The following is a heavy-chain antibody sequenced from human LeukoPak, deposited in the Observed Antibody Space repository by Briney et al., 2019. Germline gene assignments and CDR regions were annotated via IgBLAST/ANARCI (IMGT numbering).Heavy chain of an antibody. Sequence: PGGSLRLSCAASGFTFSTYWMSWVRQAPGKGLEWVAIVYYDGSIKHYADSVGGRFTISRDNSKSTLYLQMNSLRVEDTAIYYCATWRGSGSYGGYFDYWGQGTPVTVSS. CDR1: GFTFSTYW. V-gene: IGHV3-33*08. D-gene: IGHD3-10*01. CDR2: VYYDGSIK. J-gene: IGHJ4*02. CDR3: ATWRGSGSYGGYFDY.